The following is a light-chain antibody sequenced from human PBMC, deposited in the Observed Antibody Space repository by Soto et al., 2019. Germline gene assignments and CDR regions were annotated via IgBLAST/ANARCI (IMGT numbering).Light chain of an antibody. CDR1: QSIKSW. Sequence: DIQMTQSPSTLSASVGDRVTITCRASQSIKSWLAWYQQKPGTAPKLLIYDASTLESGVPSRFSGTGSGTEFTLTISSLQPEDFATYYCLQHNSYPPTFGQGTRLEIK. CDR2: DAS. V-gene: IGKV1-5*01. J-gene: IGKJ5*01. CDR3: LQHNSYPPT.